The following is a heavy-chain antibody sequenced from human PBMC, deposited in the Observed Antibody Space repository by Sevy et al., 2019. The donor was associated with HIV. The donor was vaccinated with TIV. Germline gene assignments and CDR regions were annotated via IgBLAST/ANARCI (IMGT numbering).Heavy chain of an antibody. CDR1: GYTFDGSY. Sequence: ASVKVSCKASGYTFDGSYIHWVRQAPGQGLEWMGRINPKSGGTNFPQQFQGRVTMTRDTSISTAYMELSRLRFDVTAVYFCARPGGCIAGSCTADIWGQGTMVTVSS. J-gene: IGHJ3*02. CDR3: ARPGGCIAGSCTADI. V-gene: IGHV1-2*06. D-gene: IGHD3-10*01. CDR2: INPKSGGT.